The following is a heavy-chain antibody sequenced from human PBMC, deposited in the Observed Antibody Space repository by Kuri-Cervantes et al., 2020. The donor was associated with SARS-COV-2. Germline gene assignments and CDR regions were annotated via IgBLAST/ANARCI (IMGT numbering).Heavy chain of an antibody. V-gene: IGHV3-7*01. CDR2: INLDGSET. CDR3: ARAAVKGVRHAEYFQH. Sequence: GGSLRLSCAASGFTFSSYGMHWVRQAPGKGLEWVTNINLDGSETYYVDSVKGRFTISRDNAKNSLYLQMKSLRAEDTAVYYCARAAVKGVRHAEYFQHWGQGTLVTVSS. J-gene: IGHJ1*01. CDR1: GFTFSSYG. D-gene: IGHD2-8*01.